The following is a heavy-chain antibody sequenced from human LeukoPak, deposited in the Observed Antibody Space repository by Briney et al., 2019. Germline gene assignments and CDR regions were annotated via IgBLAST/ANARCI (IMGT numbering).Heavy chain of an antibody. CDR1: GGSFSGYY. V-gene: IGHV4-34*01. D-gene: IGHD3-10*01. CDR3: ARHLRVRGVPPLYYYYYYMDV. CDR2: INHSGST. J-gene: IGHJ6*03. Sequence: NPSETLSLTCAVYGGSFSGYYWSWIRQPPGKGLEWIGEINHSGSTDYNPSLKSRVTISVDTSKNQFSLKLSSVTAADTAVYYCARHLRVRGVPPLYYYYYYMDVWGKGTTVTISS.